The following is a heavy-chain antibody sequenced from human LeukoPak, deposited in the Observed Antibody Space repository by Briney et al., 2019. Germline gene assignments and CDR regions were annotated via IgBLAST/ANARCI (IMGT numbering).Heavy chain of an antibody. CDR1: GFTVSSNY. D-gene: IGHD3-22*01. CDR3: ARKGGYYYDSSGLHAFDI. CDR2: IYSGGST. Sequence: GGSLRLSCAASGFTVSSNYMSWVRQAPGKGLEWVSVIYSGGSTYYADSVKGRFTISRDNSKSTLYLQMNSLRAEDTAVYYCARKGGYYYDSSGLHAFDIWGQGTMVTVSS. V-gene: IGHV3-53*05. J-gene: IGHJ3*02.